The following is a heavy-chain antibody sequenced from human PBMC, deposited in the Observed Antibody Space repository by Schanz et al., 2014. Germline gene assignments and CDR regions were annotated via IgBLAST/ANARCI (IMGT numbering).Heavy chain of an antibody. CDR3: VTWSTTYLYPPY. CDR2: IAYDGSRK. J-gene: IGHJ4*02. V-gene: IGHV3-30*02. D-gene: IGHD1-26*01. CDR1: GFTFSAFG. Sequence: HVQLVESGGGVVQPGGSLRLSCAASGFTFSAFGMHWVRQAPGKGLDWVAFIAYDGSRKYYGDSVRGRFTISRDNSKNTLSLQMDDLRGDAPSMYYCVTWSTTYLYPPYWGQGTLVSVSA.